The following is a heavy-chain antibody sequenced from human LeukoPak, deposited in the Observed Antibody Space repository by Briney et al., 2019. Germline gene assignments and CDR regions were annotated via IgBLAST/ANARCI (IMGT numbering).Heavy chain of an antibody. V-gene: IGHV3-48*03. CDR3: ARETGTTREGFDP. CDR1: GFTFSSYE. J-gene: IGHJ5*02. D-gene: IGHD1-1*01. CDR2: ISSSGSTI. Sequence: GGSLRLSCAASGFTFSSYEMNWVRQAPGKGLEWVSYISSSGSTIYYADSVKGRFTISRDNAKNSLYLQMNSLRAEDTAVYYCARETGTTREGFDPWGQGTLVTVSS.